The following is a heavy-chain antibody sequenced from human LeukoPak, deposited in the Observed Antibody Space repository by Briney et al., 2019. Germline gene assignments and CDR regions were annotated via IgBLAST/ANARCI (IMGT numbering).Heavy chain of an antibody. D-gene: IGHD3-10*01. J-gene: IGHJ4*02. CDR3: ARERPADYSFDY. V-gene: IGHV3-66*01. CDR2: IYSDGST. CDR1: GLTVSSTY. Sequence: GGSLRLSCAASGLTVSSTYMSWVRQAPGKGLEWVTVIYSDGSTYYADSVKGRFTISRDNSKNTLYLQMNSLRAEDTAVYYCARERPADYSFDYWGQGTLVTVSS.